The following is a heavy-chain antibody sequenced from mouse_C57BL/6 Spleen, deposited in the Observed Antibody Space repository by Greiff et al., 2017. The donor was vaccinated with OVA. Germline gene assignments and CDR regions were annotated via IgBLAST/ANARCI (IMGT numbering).Heavy chain of an antibody. CDR2: FHPYNDDT. Sequence: QVQLKESGAELVKPGASVKMSCKASGYTFTTYPIEWMKQNHGKSLEWIGNFHPYNDDTKYNEKFKGKATLTVDKSSSTVYLELSRLTSDDSAVYYCARGDGYDRAMDYWGQGTSVTVSS. CDR1: GYTFTTYP. V-gene: IGHV1-47*01. J-gene: IGHJ4*01. CDR3: ARGDGYDRAMDY. D-gene: IGHD2-2*01.